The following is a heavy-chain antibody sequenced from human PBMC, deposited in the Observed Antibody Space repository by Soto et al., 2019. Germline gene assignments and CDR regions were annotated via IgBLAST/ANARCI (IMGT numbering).Heavy chain of an antibody. Sequence: QVQLQESGPGLVKPSQTLSLTCIVSGGSISNVNDCWSWIRQRPDKGLEWMGHIYSGGSIYNNPSLTSRVTLSVDTAKNQFSLQLSSVSAADTAVYYCARGPSGDKVDYWGQGTLVTVSS. V-gene: IGHV4-30-4*01. CDR1: GGSISNVNDC. D-gene: IGHD7-27*01. CDR2: IYSGGSI. CDR3: ARGPSGDKVDY. J-gene: IGHJ4*02.